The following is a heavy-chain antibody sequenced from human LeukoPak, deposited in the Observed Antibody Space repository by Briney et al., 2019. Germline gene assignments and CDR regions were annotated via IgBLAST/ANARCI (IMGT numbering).Heavy chain of an antibody. V-gene: IGHV1-46*01. J-gene: IGHJ3*02. CDR2: INPGGGST. CDR3: ARVGIYYDSSGYYNTNAFDI. CDR1: GYTFTSYY. D-gene: IGHD3-22*01. Sequence: ASVKVSCKASGYTFTSYYMYWVRQAPGQGLEWMGLINPGGGSTNYAQKFQGRVTVTRDMSTSTVYMELSSLRSDDTAVYYCARVGIYYDSSGYYNTNAFDIWGQGTMVTVSS.